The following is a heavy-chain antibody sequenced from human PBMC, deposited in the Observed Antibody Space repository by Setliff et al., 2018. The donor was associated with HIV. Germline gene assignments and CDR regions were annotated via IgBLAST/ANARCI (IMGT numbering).Heavy chain of an antibody. CDR1: GYTFTRNQ. D-gene: IGHD3-9*01. V-gene: IGHV1-46*01. Sequence: GASVKVSCKASGYTFTRNQIHWMRQAPGQGLEWMGEINPSGGSTSYSERFRGRATMTRDTSRSTVYMELSSLRFDDTAVYYCARVPILRYASPVDMWGQGTLVTVSS. CDR2: INPSGGST. CDR3: ARVPILRYASPVDM. J-gene: IGHJ4*02.